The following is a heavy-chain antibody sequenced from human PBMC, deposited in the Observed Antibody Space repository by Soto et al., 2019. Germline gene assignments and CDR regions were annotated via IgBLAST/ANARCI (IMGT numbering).Heavy chain of an antibody. Sequence: EVQLVESGGGLVQPGGSLRLSCAASGFTFSSYWMYWVRQAPGKGLVWVSRTNSDGSDTSYADSVKGRFTIARDNAMNTVYRQMNSLRAEDTAVYYCARDRGWSLLDYWGQGTLVTVSS. J-gene: IGHJ4*02. CDR3: ARDRGWSLLDY. CDR2: TNSDGSDT. D-gene: IGHD6-19*01. CDR1: GFTFSSYW. V-gene: IGHV3-74*01.